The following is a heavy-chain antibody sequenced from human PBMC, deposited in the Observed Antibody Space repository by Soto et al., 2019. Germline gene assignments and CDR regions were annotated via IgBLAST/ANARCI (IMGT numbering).Heavy chain of an antibody. CDR1: GSSNSYH. J-gene: IGHJ6*02. CDR2: VSSTGST. V-gene: IGHV4-4*08. D-gene: IGHD3-3*01. CDR3: ARVAGLWSNYEYYYTGMDV. Sequence: SEALSLICSGSSNSYHWTWIRQSPGRGLEWIGEVSSTGSTRYNPSLKSRVTISVDSSKTQFTLKLTSVTAADTAVYYCARVAGLWSNYEYYYTGMDVWGQGTTVTVS.